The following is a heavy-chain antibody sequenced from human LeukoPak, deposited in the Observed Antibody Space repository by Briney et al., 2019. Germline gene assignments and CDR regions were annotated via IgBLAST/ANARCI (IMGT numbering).Heavy chain of an antibody. V-gene: IGHV1-69*05. D-gene: IGHD3-3*01. CDR2: IIPIFGTA. J-gene: IGHJ2*01. Sequence: CXASGGTFSSYAISWVRQAPGQGXEWMXGIIPIFGTANYAQKFQGRVTITTDESTSTAYMELSSLRSEDTAVYYCARGLLRFLEGPAPIVHFDLWGRGTLVTVSS. CDR3: ARGLLRFLEGPAPIVHFDL. CDR1: GGTFSSYA.